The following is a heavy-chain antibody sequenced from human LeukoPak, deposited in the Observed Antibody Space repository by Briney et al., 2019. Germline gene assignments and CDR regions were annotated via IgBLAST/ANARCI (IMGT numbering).Heavy chain of an antibody. CDR3: ARSGLYYYDSSGQRPRRNDDAFDI. Sequence: PQTLSLTCTVSSGSISSYYWSCIRQPAGKGLEWIGRIYTSGSPNYNPSLKSRVPISVDKSKNQFSLKLSSVTAADAAVYYCARSGLYYYDSSGQRPRRNDDAFDIWGQGTMVTVSS. CDR1: SGSISSYY. CDR2: IYTSGSP. D-gene: IGHD3-22*01. V-gene: IGHV4-4*07. J-gene: IGHJ3*02.